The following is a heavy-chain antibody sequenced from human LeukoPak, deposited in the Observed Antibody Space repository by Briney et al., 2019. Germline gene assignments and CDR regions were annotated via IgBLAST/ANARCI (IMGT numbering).Heavy chain of an antibody. Sequence: GGSLRLSCAVSGFPFSNSWMYWVRQAPGKGLEGVANMKKDGSGISYVESVKGRFIISRDNSRNSLYLQMNSLKVEDTAVYFCAGGNAMDVWGKGTAVTVYS. CDR1: GFPFSNSW. V-gene: IGHV3-7*03. CDR3: AGGNAMDV. CDR2: MKKDGSGI. J-gene: IGHJ6*04.